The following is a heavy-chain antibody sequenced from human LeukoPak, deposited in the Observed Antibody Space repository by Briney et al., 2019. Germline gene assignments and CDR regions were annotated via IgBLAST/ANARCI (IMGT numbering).Heavy chain of an antibody. Sequence: GGSLRLSCAASGVTFSSYGMHWVRQAPGKGLEWVAFIRYDGSNKYYADSVKGRFTISRDNSKNTLYLQMNSLRAEDTAVYYCAKDSDFWSGPNFDYWGQGTLVTVSS. V-gene: IGHV3-30*02. CDR3: AKDSDFWSGPNFDY. J-gene: IGHJ4*02. D-gene: IGHD3-3*01. CDR2: IRYDGSNK. CDR1: GVTFSSYG.